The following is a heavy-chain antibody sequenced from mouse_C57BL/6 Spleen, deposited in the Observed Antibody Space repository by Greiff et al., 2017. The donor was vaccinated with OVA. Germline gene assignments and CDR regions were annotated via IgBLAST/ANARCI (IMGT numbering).Heavy chain of an antibody. CDR3: ARWLPSYWYFDV. V-gene: IGHV1-55*01. CDR2: IYPGSGST. D-gene: IGHD2-2*01. CDR1: GYTFTSYW. Sequence: QVQLQQSGAELVKPGASVKMSCKASGYTFTSYWITWVKQRPGQGLEWIGDIYPGSGSTNYNEKFKSKATLTVDTSSSTAYMQLSSLTSEDSAVYYCARWLPSYWYFDVWGTGTTVTVSS. J-gene: IGHJ1*03.